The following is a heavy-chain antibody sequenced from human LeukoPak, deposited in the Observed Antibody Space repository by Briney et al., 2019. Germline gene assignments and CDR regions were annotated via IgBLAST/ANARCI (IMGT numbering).Heavy chain of an antibody. J-gene: IGHJ5*02. CDR2: INHIGST. Sequence: SLTCAVYGRSFSGEYGRSISQPPGNGLEWIGEINHIGSTNYNPSLKSRVTISVDSSKNQFSLKLNTVTAADTAVYYCARVHPPRIDMVRRGLWNWFDPWGQGTLVTVSS. CDR3: ARVHPPRIDMVRRGLWNWFDP. V-gene: IGHV4-34*01. D-gene: IGHD3-10*01. CDR1: GRSFSGEY.